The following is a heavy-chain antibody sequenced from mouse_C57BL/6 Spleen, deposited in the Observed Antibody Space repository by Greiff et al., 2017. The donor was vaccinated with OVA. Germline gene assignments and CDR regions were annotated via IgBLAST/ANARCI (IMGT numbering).Heavy chain of an antibody. D-gene: IGHD2-4*01. Sequence: EVKLMESGPELVKPGASVKISCKASGYSFTGYYMHWVKQSHGNILDWIGYIYPYNGVSSYNQKFKGKATLTVDKSSSTAYMELRSLTSEDSAVYYCARKGDYDSFDYWGQGTTLTVSS. CDR3: ARKGDYDSFDY. J-gene: IGHJ2*01. CDR2: IYPYNGVS. CDR1: GYSFTGYY. V-gene: IGHV1-31*01.